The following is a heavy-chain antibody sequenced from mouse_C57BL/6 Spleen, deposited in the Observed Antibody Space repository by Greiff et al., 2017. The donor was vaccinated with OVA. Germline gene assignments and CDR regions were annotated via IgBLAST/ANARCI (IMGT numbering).Heavy chain of an antibody. CDR1: GYTFTSYW. D-gene: IGHD1-1*01. CDR3: AREGYYGSRTGGYYFDY. CDR2: IHPNSGST. Sequence: QVQLQQPGAELVKPGASVKLSCKASGYTFTSYWMHWVKQRPGQGLEWIGMIHPNSGSTNYNEKFKSKATLTVDKSSSTAYMQLSSLTSEDSAVYYCAREGYYGSRTGGYYFDYWGQGTTLTVSS. J-gene: IGHJ2*01. V-gene: IGHV1-64*01.